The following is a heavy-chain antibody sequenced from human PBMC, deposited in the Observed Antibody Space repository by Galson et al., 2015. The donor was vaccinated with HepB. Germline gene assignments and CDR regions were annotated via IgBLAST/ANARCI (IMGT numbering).Heavy chain of an antibody. CDR1: GFTFSNAW. Sequence: SLRLSCAASGFTFSNAWMSWVRQAPGKGLEWVGRIKSKTDGGTTDYAAPVKGRFTISRDDSKNTLYLQMNSLKTEDTAVYYCTARGWLRASIPADYWGQGTLVTVSS. J-gene: IGHJ4*02. D-gene: IGHD5-12*01. CDR2: IKSKTDGGTT. V-gene: IGHV3-15*01. CDR3: TARGWLRASIPADY.